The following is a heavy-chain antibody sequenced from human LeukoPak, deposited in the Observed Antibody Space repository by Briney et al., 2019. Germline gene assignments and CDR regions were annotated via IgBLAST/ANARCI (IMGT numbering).Heavy chain of an antibody. CDR2: IYTSGST. Sequence: SETLSLTCTVSGGSIGTYYWSWVRQPAGKGLEWIGRIYTSGSTNYNPSLKSRVTMSVDTSKNQFSLKLSSVTAADTAVYYCARDRIKGGYLPWGQGTLVTVSS. J-gene: IGHJ5*02. CDR3: ARDRIKGGYLP. V-gene: IGHV4-4*07. CDR1: GGSIGTYY. D-gene: IGHD3-22*01.